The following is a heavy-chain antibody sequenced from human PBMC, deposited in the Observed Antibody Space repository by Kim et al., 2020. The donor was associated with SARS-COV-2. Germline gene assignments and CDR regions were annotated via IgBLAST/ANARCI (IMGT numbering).Heavy chain of an antibody. V-gene: IGHV4-39*01. CDR3: ARVGYRNGYSTYVDY. Sequence: SETLSLTCTVSGGSISSSTYYWGWIRQPPGKGLEWIATIYYSGRTFHNPSLKSRVTISVDTSKDQFSLKLSSVTAADTAVYYCARVGYRNGYSTYVDYWGQGTLVSVSS. D-gene: IGHD5-18*01. CDR2: IYYSGRT. J-gene: IGHJ4*02. CDR1: GGSISSSTYY.